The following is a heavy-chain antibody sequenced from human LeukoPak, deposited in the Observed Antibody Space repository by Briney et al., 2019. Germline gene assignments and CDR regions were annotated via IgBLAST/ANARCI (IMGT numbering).Heavy chain of an antibody. D-gene: IGHD3-9*01. Sequence: SETLSLTCTVSGGSISSYYWSWIRQPPGTGLEWIGYIYYSGSTNYNPSLKSRVTIFGDTSKNQFFLKLSSVTAADTAMYYCARARYVNSFYAFDIWGQGTLVTVSS. V-gene: IGHV4-59*01. J-gene: IGHJ3*02. CDR2: IYYSGST. CDR3: ARARYVNSFYAFDI. CDR1: GGSISSYY.